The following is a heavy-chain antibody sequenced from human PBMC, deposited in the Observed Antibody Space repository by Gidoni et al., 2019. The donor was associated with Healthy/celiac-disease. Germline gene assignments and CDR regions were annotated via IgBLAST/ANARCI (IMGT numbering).Heavy chain of an antibody. J-gene: IGHJ4*02. Sequence: EVQLVESGGGLVTPGWSLRLSCAASGFTFISYSMNWVRQAPGKGLEWVSSISSSSSYIYYADSVKGRFTISRDNAKNSLYLQMNSLRAEDTAVYYCARVSPPFGELSHFDYWGQGTLVTISS. CDR2: ISSSSSYI. CDR3: ARVSPPFGELSHFDY. V-gene: IGHV3-21*01. CDR1: GFTFISYS. D-gene: IGHD3-10*01.